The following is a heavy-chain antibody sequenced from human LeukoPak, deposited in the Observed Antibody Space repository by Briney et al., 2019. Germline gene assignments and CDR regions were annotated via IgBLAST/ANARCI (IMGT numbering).Heavy chain of an antibody. Sequence: EASETLSLTCTVSGGSISSYYWSWIRQPPGKGLEWIGYIYYSGSTNYNPSLKSRVTISVDTSKNQFSLKLSSVTAADTAVYYCASARYSSSWACDYWGQGTLVTVSS. CDR2: IYYSGST. CDR1: GGSISSYY. J-gene: IGHJ4*02. V-gene: IGHV4-59*01. D-gene: IGHD6-13*01. CDR3: ASARYSSSWACDY.